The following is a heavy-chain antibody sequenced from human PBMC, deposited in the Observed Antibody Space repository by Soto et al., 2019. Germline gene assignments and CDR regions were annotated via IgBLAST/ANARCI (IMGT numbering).Heavy chain of an antibody. CDR3: ARVRRYCSSTNCYTKYYFDY. CDR2: IYYSGST. V-gene: IGHV4-59*01. Sequence: SETLSLTCTVSGGSITSSYWSWTRQPPGKGLEWIGYIYYSGSTNYNPSLKSRVTISVDTSKNQFSLQLSSVTAADTAVYYCARVRRYCSSTNCYTKYYFDYWGQGTLVTVS. CDR1: GGSITSSY. J-gene: IGHJ4*02. D-gene: IGHD2-2*02.